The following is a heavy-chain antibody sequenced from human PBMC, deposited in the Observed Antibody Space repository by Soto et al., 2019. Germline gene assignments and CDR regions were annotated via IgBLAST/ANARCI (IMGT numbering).Heavy chain of an antibody. CDR1: GGSISSSSYY. J-gene: IGHJ5*02. Sequence: SETLSLTCTVSGGSISSSSYYWGWIRQPPGKGLEWIGSIYYSGSTYYNPSLKSRVTISVDTSKNQFSLKLSSVTAADTAVYYCARLEDSSSGLPHNWFDPWGQGTLVTVSS. V-gene: IGHV4-39*01. D-gene: IGHD6-6*01. CDR2: IYYSGST. CDR3: ARLEDSSSGLPHNWFDP.